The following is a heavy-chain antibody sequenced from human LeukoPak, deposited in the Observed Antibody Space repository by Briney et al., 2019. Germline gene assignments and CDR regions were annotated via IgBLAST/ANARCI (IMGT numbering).Heavy chain of an antibody. Sequence: GGSLRLSCTAFGFTFGDYGLSWFRQAPGKGLEWIGFIRSKKVFGGAIEYAASVKGRFTFSRDDSKSIAYLQMNDLRTDDTAVYYCTRDWWRLGFDYWGQGTLVAVSS. V-gene: IGHV3-49*03. CDR2: IRSKKVFGGAI. CDR1: GFTFGDYG. J-gene: IGHJ4*02. D-gene: IGHD2-21*02. CDR3: TRDWWRLGFDY.